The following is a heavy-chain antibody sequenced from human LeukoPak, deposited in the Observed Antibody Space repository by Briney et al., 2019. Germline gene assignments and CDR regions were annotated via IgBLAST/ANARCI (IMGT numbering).Heavy chain of an antibody. Sequence: GGSLRLSCAASGFMFNNYAMSWVRQAPGKDLEWVSTITGGGDDTYSADSVKGRFTISRDNSKNTLSLQMHSLRVEDTAVYYCAKGVRLSSNYYMDVWGKGTTVTVPS. CDR2: ITGGGDDT. V-gene: IGHV3-23*01. D-gene: IGHD5/OR15-5a*01. CDR1: GFMFNNYA. J-gene: IGHJ6*03. CDR3: AKGVRLSSNYYMDV.